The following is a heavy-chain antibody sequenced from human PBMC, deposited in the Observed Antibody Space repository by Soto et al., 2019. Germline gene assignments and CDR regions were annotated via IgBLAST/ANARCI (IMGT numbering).Heavy chain of an antibody. CDR2: ISGSGGST. CDR1: GFTFSSYA. CDR3: AKDRTNGVYHDAFDI. J-gene: IGHJ3*02. D-gene: IGHD2-8*01. V-gene: IGHV3-23*01. Sequence: PGGSLRLSCAASGFTFSSYAMSWVRQAPGKGLERVSAISGSGGSTYYADSVKGRFTISRDNSKNTLYLQMNSLRAEDTAVYYCAKDRTNGVYHDAFDIWGQGTMVTVSS.